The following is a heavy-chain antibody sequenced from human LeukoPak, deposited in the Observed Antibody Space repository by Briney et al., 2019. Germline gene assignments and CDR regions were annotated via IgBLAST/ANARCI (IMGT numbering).Heavy chain of an antibody. V-gene: IGHV1-18*01. J-gene: IGHJ4*02. CDR1: GYTFTSYG. CDR3: ARVSVGGYYPYFGY. D-gene: IGHD3-22*01. Sequence: GASVKVSCKASGYTFTSYGISWVRQAPGQGLEWMGWISAYNGNTNYAQKLQGRVTMTTDTSTSTAHMELRSLRSDDTAVYYCARVSVGGYYPYFGYWGQGTLVTVSS. CDR2: ISAYNGNT.